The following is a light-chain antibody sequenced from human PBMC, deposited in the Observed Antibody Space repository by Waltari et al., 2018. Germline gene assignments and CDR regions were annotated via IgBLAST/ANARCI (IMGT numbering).Light chain of an antibody. CDR3: QQYQTYVIT. J-gene: IGKJ5*01. V-gene: IGKV1-5*03. Sequence: DIQMTQSPSTLSASVVNRVTITCRASQSIGTWLAWHQQKPGKSPKLLIYTASTLESGVPSRCSGSGAGTEFNLTIIRRQPDDFASYYCQQYQTYVITFGQGTRLDIK. CDR2: TAS. CDR1: QSIGTW.